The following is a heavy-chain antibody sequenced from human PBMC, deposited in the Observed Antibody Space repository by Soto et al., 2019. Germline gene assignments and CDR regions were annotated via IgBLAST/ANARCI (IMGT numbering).Heavy chain of an antibody. D-gene: IGHD3-16*02. CDR1: GYTFTGYY. CDR3: ARGAPAYDYVWGSYRPNYGMDV. CDR2: INPNSGGT. J-gene: IGHJ6*02. Sequence: QVQLVQSGAEVKKPGASVKVSCKASGYTFTGYYMHWVRQAPGQGLEWMGWINPNSGGTNYAQKFQGWVTMTRDTSISTAYMELSRLRSDDTAVYYCARGAPAYDYVWGSYRPNYGMDVWGQGTTVTVSS. V-gene: IGHV1-2*04.